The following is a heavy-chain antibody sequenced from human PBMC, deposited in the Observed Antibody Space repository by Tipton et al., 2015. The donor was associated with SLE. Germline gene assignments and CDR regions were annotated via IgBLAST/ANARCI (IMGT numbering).Heavy chain of an antibody. CDR1: GGSIRSYY. V-gene: IGHV4-59*01. CDR2: MYYSGGT. D-gene: IGHD2-2*01. Sequence: LRLSCNVSGGSIRSYYWSWIRQATGKGLEWIGYMYYSGGTNYNPSLESRVTISVDTSKNQFSLKLKSVTAADSAVYYCARERYCSGASCYAPDYWGQGTLVTVSS. CDR3: ARERYCSGASCYAPDY. J-gene: IGHJ4*02.